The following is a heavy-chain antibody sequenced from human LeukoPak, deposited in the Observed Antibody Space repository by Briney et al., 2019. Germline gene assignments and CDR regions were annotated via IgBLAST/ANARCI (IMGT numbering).Heavy chain of an antibody. CDR2: ISGSGGST. J-gene: IGHJ6*03. D-gene: IGHD2-8*01. CDR3: ANGNRCTSPNCLGYYYFYMDV. Sequence: GGSRRLSCAASGFTFSSYAMSWVRQAPGKGLEWVSGISGSGGSTYYADSVKGRFTISRDNSKNTLYLQMNSLRAEDTAVYYCANGNRCTSPNCLGYYYFYMDVWGKGTTVTVSS. CDR1: GFTFSSYA. V-gene: IGHV3-23*01.